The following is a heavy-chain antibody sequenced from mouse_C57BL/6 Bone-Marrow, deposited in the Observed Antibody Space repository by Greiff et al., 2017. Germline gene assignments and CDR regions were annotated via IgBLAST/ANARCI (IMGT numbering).Heavy chain of an antibody. V-gene: IGHV1-69*01. Sequence: QVQLQQSGAELVMPGASVKLSCKASGYTFTSYWMHWVKQRPGQGLAWIGEIDPSDSYTNYNQKFKGKSTLTVDKSSSTAYMQLSSLTSEDSAVYYCARGVYYGSSWYFDVWGTGTTVTVSS. CDR1: GYTFTSYW. CDR2: IDPSDSYT. CDR3: ARGVYYGSSWYFDV. J-gene: IGHJ1*03. D-gene: IGHD1-1*01.